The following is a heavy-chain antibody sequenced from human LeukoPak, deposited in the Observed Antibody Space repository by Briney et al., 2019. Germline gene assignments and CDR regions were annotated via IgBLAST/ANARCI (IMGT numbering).Heavy chain of an antibody. Sequence: GGSLRLSCVASGFTFSSYWMHWVRQAPGKGLVWVSCINSDGSSTSYADSVKGRFTISRDNAKNTLFLQMNSLRAEDTAVYFCAREGTLYNWFDPWGQGTLVTVST. V-gene: IGHV3-74*01. CDR1: GFTFSSYW. J-gene: IGHJ5*02. CDR3: AREGTLYNWFDP. D-gene: IGHD1-1*01. CDR2: INSDGSST.